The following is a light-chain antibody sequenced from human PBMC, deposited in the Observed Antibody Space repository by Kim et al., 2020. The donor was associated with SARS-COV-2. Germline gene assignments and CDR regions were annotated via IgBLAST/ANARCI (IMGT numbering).Light chain of an antibody. CDR1: SSDVGGYNY. CDR2: EVS. CDR3: SSYAGSNNLV. V-gene: IGLV2-8*01. J-gene: IGLJ2*01. Sequence: QSALTQPPSASGSPGQSVTISCTGTSSDVGGYNYVSWYQHHPGTAPKLMIYEVSKRPSGVPDRFSGSKSGNTASLTVSGLQAEDEADYYCSSYAGSNNLVFGGGTQLTVL.